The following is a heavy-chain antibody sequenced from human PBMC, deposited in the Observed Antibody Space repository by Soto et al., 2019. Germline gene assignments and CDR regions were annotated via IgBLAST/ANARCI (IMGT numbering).Heavy chain of an antibody. J-gene: IGHJ5*02. CDR2: IFYGGST. Sequence: QVQLQESGPGLVKPSETLSLTCTVSGDSVSSGNYYWSWIRRSPVKGLEWIGYIFYGGSTNYNPSLKSRVTISVDTSKNPFSLKLRYVTAADTAVSYCTRDVTTSGRHPPESTWGQVTLVTVS. V-gene: IGHV4-61*01. D-gene: IGHD6-19*01. CDR3: TRDVTTSGRHPPEST. CDR1: GDSVSSGNYY.